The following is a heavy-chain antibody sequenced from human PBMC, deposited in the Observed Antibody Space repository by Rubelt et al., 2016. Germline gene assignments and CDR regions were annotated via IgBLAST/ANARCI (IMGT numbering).Heavy chain of an antibody. Sequence: GGSLRLSCAASGLTFGSYAIHWVRQAPGRGLEWLAFISHDGSHENYVDSVRGRFSISSDSSKNTLYLQMNSLRAEDTAVYYCAKVRTAAGAGEGNWFDPWGQGTLVTVSS. V-gene: IGHV3-30*02. J-gene: IGHJ5*02. D-gene: IGHD6-13*01. CDR1: GLTFGSYA. CDR2: ISHDGSHE. CDR3: AKVRTAAGAGEGNWFDP.